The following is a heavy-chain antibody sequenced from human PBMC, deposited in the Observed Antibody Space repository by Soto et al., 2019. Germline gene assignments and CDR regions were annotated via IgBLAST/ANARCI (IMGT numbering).Heavy chain of an antibody. CDR1: GFTFSSHW. CDR2: IKEDESEK. CDR3: ATGFGGYPY. V-gene: IGHV3-7*01. Sequence: EVQLVESGGGLVQPGGSLRLSCAGSGFTFSSHWMTWVRQAPGKGLEWVANIKEDESEKYYADFVKGRFTISRDNAKNSLYLQMNSLRAEDTAVYYCATGFGGYPYWGQGPLVTVSS. J-gene: IGHJ4*02. D-gene: IGHD3-3*01.